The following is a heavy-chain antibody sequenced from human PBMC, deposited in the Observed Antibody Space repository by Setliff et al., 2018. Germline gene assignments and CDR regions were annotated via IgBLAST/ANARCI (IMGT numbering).Heavy chain of an antibody. CDR3: ARVGGYSYAFDI. J-gene: IGHJ3*02. Sequence: SETLSLTCAVYGGSFSGYYWSWIRQPPGKGLEWIGEINHSGSTNYNPSLKSRVTISVDTSKNQFSLKLSSVTAADTAVYYCARVGGYSYAFDIWGQGTMVTV. CDR2: INHSGST. D-gene: IGHD2-15*01. CDR1: GGSFSGYY. V-gene: IGHV4-34*01.